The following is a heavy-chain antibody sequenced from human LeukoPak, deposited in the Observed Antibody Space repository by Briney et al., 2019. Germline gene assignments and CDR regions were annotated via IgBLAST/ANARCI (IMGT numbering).Heavy chain of an antibody. V-gene: IGHV3-7*01. CDR1: GFTFSDEW. CDR3: VRLPRSNSVY. J-gene: IGHJ4*02. Sequence: PGGSLRLSCGVTGFTFSDEWMHWVRQPPGKGLEWVALINQDGSAKQYVDSVKGRFTISRDNAKNSVYLQINSLRVEDTAVYYCVRLPRSNSVYWGQGTLVAVSS. D-gene: IGHD1-26*01. CDR2: INQDGSAK.